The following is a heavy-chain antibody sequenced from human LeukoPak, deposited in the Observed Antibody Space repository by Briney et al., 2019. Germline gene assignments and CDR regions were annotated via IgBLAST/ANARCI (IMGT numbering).Heavy chain of an antibody. CDR2: INQDGSEK. D-gene: IGHD3-10*01. Sequence: GGSLRLSCAASGFTFSSYWMSWVRQAPGKGLEWVANINQDGSEKYYVDSVRGRFTISRDNAKNSLSLQMNSLRAEDTAVYYCARPLMYYYGSETYFWLDPWGQGTLVTVSS. J-gene: IGHJ5*02. CDR1: GFTFSSYW. CDR3: ARPLMYYYGSETYFWLDP. V-gene: IGHV3-7*01.